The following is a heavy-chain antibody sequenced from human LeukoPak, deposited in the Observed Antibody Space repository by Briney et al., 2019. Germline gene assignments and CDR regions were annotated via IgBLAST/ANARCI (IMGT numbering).Heavy chain of an antibody. CDR1: GFTFSSYG. Sequence: GGSLRLSCAASGFTFSSYGMSWVRQAPGKGLEWVSAISGSGGSTYYADSAKGRFTISRDNSKNTLYLQMNSLRAEDTAVYYCAKSGRRGELTYFDYWGQGTLVTVSS. CDR3: AKSGRRGELTYFDY. J-gene: IGHJ4*02. CDR2: ISGSGGST. D-gene: IGHD1-26*01. V-gene: IGHV3-23*01.